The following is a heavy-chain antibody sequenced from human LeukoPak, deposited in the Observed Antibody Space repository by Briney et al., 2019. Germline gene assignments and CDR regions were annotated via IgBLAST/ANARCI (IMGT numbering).Heavy chain of an antibody. CDR3: ARDPGCGTHSNGWYDCVYFDT. D-gene: IGHD6-19*01. Sequence: ASVKVSCKASGYTFTSYYMHWVRQAPGRGLEWVGILNPNGGGFTMYAQHFQGRVTMTRDISTYTVYMELTSLRSEDTAVYFYARDPGCGTHSNGWYDCVYFDTWGQGTLVTVSS. J-gene: IGHJ4*02. CDR2: LNPNGGGFT. CDR1: GYTFTSYY. V-gene: IGHV1-46*01.